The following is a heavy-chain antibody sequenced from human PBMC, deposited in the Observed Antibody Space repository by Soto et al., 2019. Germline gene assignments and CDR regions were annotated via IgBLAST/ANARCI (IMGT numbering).Heavy chain of an antibody. D-gene: IGHD6-13*01. V-gene: IGHV3-21*01. CDR3: TRDASRDSSARGWFDP. J-gene: IGHJ5*02. CDR1: GFTFRSFT. Sequence: GGALRLSCAASGFTFRSFTMNWVRHAPGKGLEWVSTISSNSAYIYYTDALRGRFTISRDNAKNSLHLQMNSLRAEDTAVYYCTRDASRDSSARGWFDPWGPGTLVTVSS. CDR2: ISSNSAYI.